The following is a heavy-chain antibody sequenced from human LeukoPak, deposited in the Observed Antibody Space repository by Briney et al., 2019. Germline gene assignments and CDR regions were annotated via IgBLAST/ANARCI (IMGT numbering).Heavy chain of an antibody. CDR1: GFTFSSYS. CDR2: ISGRTSII. CDR3: ARDRSPYDSSAYYLDY. D-gene: IGHD3-22*01. J-gene: IGHJ4*02. V-gene: IGHV3-48*02. Sequence: PGGSLRLSCAASGFTFSSYSMNWVRQAPGKGLEWVSYISGRTSIIYYADSVEGRFTISRDNAKKSLYLQMNSLRDEDTAVYYCARDRSPYDSSAYYLDYWGQGTLVTVSS.